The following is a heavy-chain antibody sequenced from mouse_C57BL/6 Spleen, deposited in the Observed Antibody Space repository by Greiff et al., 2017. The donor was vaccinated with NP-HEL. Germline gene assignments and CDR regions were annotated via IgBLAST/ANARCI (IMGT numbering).Heavy chain of an antibody. D-gene: IGHD2-1*01. Sequence: EVKLQESGPGLVKPSQSLSLTCSVTGYSITSGYYWNWIRQFPGNKLEWMGYISYDGSNNYNPSLKNRISITRDTSKNQFFLKLNSVTTEDTATYYCARDGGSIYYGVYYAMDYWGQGTSVTVSS. J-gene: IGHJ4*01. V-gene: IGHV3-6*01. CDR2: ISYDGSN. CDR1: GYSITSGYY. CDR3: ARDGGSIYYGVYYAMDY.